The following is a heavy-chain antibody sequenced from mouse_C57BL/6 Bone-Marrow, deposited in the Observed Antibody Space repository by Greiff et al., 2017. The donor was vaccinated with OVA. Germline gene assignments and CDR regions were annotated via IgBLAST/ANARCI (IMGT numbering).Heavy chain of an antibody. CDR3: ASQVGRGDY. CDR2: IDPSDSYT. Sequence: QVQLQQPGAELVKPGASVKLSCKASGYTFTSYWMQWVKQRPGQGLEWIGEIDPSDSYTNYNQKFKGKATLTVDTSSSTAYMQLSSLTSEDSAVYYCASQVGRGDYWGQGTTLTGPS. J-gene: IGHJ2*01. V-gene: IGHV1-50*01. CDR1: GYTFTSYW. D-gene: IGHD4-1*01.